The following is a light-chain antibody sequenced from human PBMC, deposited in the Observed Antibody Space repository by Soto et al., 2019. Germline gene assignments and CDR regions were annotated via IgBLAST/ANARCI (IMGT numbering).Light chain of an antibody. CDR2: YDS. V-gene: IGLV3-21*04. CDR3: QVWDITTDHYV. Sequence: SYELTQPPSVSVAPGKTARLTCGGDNIGSKRVHWYRQKPGQAPVLVIYYDSDRPPGIPERFSGSNSGNTATLTINRVEAGDEADYYCQVWDITTDHYVFGTGTKLTVL. CDR1: NIGSKR. J-gene: IGLJ1*01.